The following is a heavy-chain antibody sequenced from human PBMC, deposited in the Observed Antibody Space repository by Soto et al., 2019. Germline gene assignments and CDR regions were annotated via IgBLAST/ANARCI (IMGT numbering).Heavy chain of an antibody. V-gene: IGHV4-31*03. D-gene: IGHD3-10*01. J-gene: IGHJ6*02. CDR1: GGSISSGGYY. CDR2: IYYSGST. Sequence: QVQLQESGPGLVKPSQTLSLTCTVSGGSISSGGYYWSWIRQHPGKGLEWIGYIYYSGSTYYNPSLKRRVTISVDTSKNQFSLKLSSVTAADTAVYYCARDTTRGGGSGRMDVWGQGTTVTVSS. CDR3: ARDTTRGGGSGRMDV.